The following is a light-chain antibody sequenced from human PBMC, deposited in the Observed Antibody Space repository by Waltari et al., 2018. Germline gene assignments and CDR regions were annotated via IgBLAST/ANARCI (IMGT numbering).Light chain of an antibody. Sequence: DLQMTQSPFSMSASVGARVTITCQGSQHISNYLNWYQQKPGKAPRLLIYGASSLETGIPSRFSGSGSGTDFTFTISSLQPEDIAAYYCQQYGNLPFTFGPGTKVDIK. CDR2: GAS. CDR3: QQYGNLPFT. J-gene: IGKJ3*01. V-gene: IGKV1-33*01. CDR1: QHISNY.